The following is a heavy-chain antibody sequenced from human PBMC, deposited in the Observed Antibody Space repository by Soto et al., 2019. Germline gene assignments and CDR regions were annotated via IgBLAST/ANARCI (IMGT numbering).Heavy chain of an antibody. Sequence: EASVKVSCKTSGYPFTDYFIHWVRQAPGQGLEWMGIISLYHHSTSYAQKFQGRLTVTADTSTTTVHMDLSSLTSEDSAVYWCARELYSCGGDCPYYMDYWGQGTLVTVSS. D-gene: IGHD2-21*02. CDR3: ARELYSCGGDCPYYMDY. V-gene: IGHV1-46*01. J-gene: IGHJ4*02. CDR2: ISLYHHST. CDR1: GYPFTDYF.